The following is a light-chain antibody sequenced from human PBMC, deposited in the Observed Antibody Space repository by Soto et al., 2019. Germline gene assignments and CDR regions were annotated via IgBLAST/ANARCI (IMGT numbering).Light chain of an antibody. J-gene: IGKJ5*01. CDR1: QSVSSN. CDR2: GAS. Sequence: EIVMTQSPATLSVSPGERATLSCRASQSVSSNLAWYQQKPGQAPRLLIYGASTRATGFPARFSGSRSGTEFTLTISRLEPEDFAVYYCQHFGDSPITFGQGTRLEIK. CDR3: QHFGDSPIT. V-gene: IGKV3-15*01.